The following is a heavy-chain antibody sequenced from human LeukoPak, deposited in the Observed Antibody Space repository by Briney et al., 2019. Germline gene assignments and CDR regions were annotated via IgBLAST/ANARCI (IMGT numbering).Heavy chain of an antibody. CDR3: ARGKAARVGGAAGFDY. CDR1: GGTLSSYA. V-gene: IGHV1-69*13. Sequence: GASVKVSCKASGGTLSSYAISWVRQAPGQGLEWMGGIIPIFGTANYAQKFQGRVTITADESTSTAYMELSSLRSEDTAVYYCARGKAARVGGAAGFDYWGQGTLVTVSS. CDR2: IIPIFGTA. J-gene: IGHJ4*02. D-gene: IGHD6-13*01.